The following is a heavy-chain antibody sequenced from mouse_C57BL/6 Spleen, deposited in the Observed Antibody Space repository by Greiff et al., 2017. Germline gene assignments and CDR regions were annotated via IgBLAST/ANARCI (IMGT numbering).Heavy chain of an antibody. V-gene: IGHV3-1*01. Sequence: EVKLVESGPGMVKPSQSLSLTCTVTGYSITSGYDWHWIRHFPGNKLEWMGYISYSGSTNYNPSLKSRISITHDTSKNHFFLKLNSVTTEDTATYYCAREELGRGYFDYWGQGTTLTVSS. CDR1: GYSITSGYD. J-gene: IGHJ2*01. D-gene: IGHD4-1*01. CDR2: ISYSGST. CDR3: AREELGRGYFDY.